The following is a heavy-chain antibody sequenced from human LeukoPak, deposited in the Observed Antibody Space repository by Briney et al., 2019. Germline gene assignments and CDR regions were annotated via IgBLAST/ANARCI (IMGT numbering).Heavy chain of an antibody. CDR2: ISSSGSTI. V-gene: IGHV3-11*01. CDR1: GFTFSNYN. CDR3: ARDLRPAAGDYAGY. J-gene: IGHJ4*02. D-gene: IGHD4-17*01. Sequence: GGTLSLSCAASGFTFSNYNMSWLRQAPGKGLEWVSYISSSGSTIYYADSVKGRFTISRDNAKNSLYLQMNSLRAEDTAVYYCARDLRPAAGDYAGYWGQGALVTVSS.